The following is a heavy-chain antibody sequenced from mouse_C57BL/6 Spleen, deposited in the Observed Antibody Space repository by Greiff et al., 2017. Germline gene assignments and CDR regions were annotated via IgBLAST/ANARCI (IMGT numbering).Heavy chain of an antibody. CDR3: ARDLLGFAY. V-gene: IGHV5-12*01. CDR1: GFTFSDYY. D-gene: IGHD2-1*01. Sequence: EVKLVESGGGLVQPGGSLKLSCAASGFTFSDYYMYWVRQTPEKRLEWVAYISNGGGSTYYPDTVKGRFTISRDNAKNTLYLQMSRLKSEDTAMYYCARDLLGFAYWGQGTLVTVSA. CDR2: ISNGGGST. J-gene: IGHJ3*01.